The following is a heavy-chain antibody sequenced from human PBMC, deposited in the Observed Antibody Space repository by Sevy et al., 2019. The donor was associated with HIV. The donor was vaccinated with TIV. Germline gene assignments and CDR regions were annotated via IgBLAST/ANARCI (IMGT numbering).Heavy chain of an antibody. J-gene: IGHJ4*02. CDR3: ARGRGDPRADCFDY. CDR2: ICGSSSYI. Sequence: GGFLRLSCAASGFTFNIYSMNWVRQAPGKGLEWVSSICGSSSYIFYADSLKGRFTISRDNAKNSLYLQMNSLRAEDTAVYYCARGRGDPRADCFDYWGQGTLVTVSS. V-gene: IGHV3-21*01. CDR1: GFTFNIYS. D-gene: IGHD2-21*02.